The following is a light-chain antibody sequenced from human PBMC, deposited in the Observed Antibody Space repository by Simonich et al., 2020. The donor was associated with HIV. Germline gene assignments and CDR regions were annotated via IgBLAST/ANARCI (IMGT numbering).Light chain of an antibody. CDR1: QDISNY. Sequence: DIQMTQSPSSLSASVGDRVTITCQASQDISNYLNWYQQKPGKAPKLLLYAASTLESGVPSRFSGSGSGTECTLVISTLQPEDFATYYCQQYYSTPYTFGQGTKLEIK. V-gene: IGKV1-NL1*01. CDR3: QQYYSTPYT. J-gene: IGKJ2*01. CDR2: AAS.